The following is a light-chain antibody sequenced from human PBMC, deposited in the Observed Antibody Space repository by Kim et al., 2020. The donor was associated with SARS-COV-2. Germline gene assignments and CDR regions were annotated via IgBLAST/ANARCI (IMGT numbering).Light chain of an antibody. CDR2: DTN. Sequence: GQKGPITCSGRTSNIVNNYVSWYQQLPGTAPKLLIYDTNKRPSGIPDRFSGSKSGTSATLGITGLQTGDEADYYCGTWDSSLNAVLYGGGTQLTVL. CDR1: TSNIVNNY. V-gene: IGLV1-51*01. CDR3: GTWDSSLNAVL. J-gene: IGLJ2*01.